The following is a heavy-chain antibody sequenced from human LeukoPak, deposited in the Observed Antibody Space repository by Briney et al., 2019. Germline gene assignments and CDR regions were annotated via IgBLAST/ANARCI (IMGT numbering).Heavy chain of an antibody. V-gene: IGHV3-53*01. J-gene: IGHJ4*02. CDR2: IYSGGST. Sequence: GGSLRLSCAASGLTVSSNYMSWVRQAPGKGLAWVSLIYSGGSTYYADSVEGRFTISRDNSKNTLYLQMNSLSAEDTAVYYCARTFVSGDGYKVGYFDYWGQGTLVTVSS. CDR1: GLTVSSNY. CDR3: ARTFVSGDGYKVGYFDY. D-gene: IGHD5-24*01.